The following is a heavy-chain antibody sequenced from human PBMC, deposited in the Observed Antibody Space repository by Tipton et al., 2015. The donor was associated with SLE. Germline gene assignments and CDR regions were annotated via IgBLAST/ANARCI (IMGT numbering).Heavy chain of an antibody. J-gene: IGHJ4*02. CDR3: AREPFRYFDYWSGYRGFDI. Sequence: SLRLSCVASGFTFDDYAVHWVRQAPGKGLEWVSAISGSGGSTYYADSVKGRFSISRDNAKNSLYLEMNSLRADDTALYYCAREPFRYFDYWSGYRGFDIWGQGILVTVSS. CDR1: GFTFDDYA. CDR2: ISGSGGST. V-gene: IGHV3-9*01. D-gene: IGHD3-3*01.